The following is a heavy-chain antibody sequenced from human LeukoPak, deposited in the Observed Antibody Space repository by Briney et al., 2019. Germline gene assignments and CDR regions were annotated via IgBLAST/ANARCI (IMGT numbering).Heavy chain of an antibody. CDR2: ISSSSSYI. CDR3: VRDSGSSAYYSY. V-gene: IGHV3-21*04. Sequence: GGSLRLSCAASGFTFSSYSMNWVRQAPGKGLEWVSSISSSSSYIYYADSVKGRFTISRDNAKNSLYLQMNSLKTEDTAVYYCVRDSGSSAYYSYWGQGTLVTVSS. D-gene: IGHD3-22*01. J-gene: IGHJ4*02. CDR1: GFTFSSYS.